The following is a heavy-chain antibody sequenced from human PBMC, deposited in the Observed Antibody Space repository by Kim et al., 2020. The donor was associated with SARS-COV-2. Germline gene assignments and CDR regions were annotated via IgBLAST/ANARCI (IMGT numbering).Heavy chain of an antibody. CDR3: ARDHILYYYGSGSFLAPFQ. J-gene: IGHJ4*02. CDR1: GYTFTGYY. CDR2: INPNSGGT. V-gene: IGHV1-2*02. D-gene: IGHD3-10*01. Sequence: ASVKVSCKASGYTFTGYYMHWVRQAPGQGLEWMGWINPNSGGTNYAQKFQGRVTMTRDTSISTAYMELSRLRSDDTAVYYCARDHILYYYGSGSFLAPFQWGQGTLVTVSS.